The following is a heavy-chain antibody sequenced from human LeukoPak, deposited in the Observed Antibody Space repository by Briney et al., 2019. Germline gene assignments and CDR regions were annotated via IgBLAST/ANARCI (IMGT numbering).Heavy chain of an antibody. D-gene: IGHD3-10*02. CDR1: GFPLSDFS. CDR2: TNSGGTIT. Sequence: GGSLRLSCATSGFPLSDFSMTWVRQAPGKGLEWISTTNSGGTITYYAESVKGRFTISRDNFKNTLYLQMSSLRVEDTAIYYCAKQSYARSLGEGGPGTLVTVSS. CDR3: AKQSYARSLGE. V-gene: IGHV3-23*01. J-gene: IGHJ4*02.